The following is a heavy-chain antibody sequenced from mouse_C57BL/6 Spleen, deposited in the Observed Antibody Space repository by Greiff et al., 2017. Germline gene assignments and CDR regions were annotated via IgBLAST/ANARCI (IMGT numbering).Heavy chain of an antibody. CDR3: ARSVDSSEGGFYAMDY. J-gene: IGHJ4*01. D-gene: IGHD3-2*02. V-gene: IGHV1-9*01. Sequence: KLSCKATGYTFTGYWIEWVKQRPGHGLEWIGEILPGSGSTNYNEKFKGKATFTSDTSSNTAYMQLSSLTTEDSAIYYCARSVDSSEGGFYAMDYWGQGTSVTVSS. CDR1: GYTFTGYW. CDR2: ILPGSGST.